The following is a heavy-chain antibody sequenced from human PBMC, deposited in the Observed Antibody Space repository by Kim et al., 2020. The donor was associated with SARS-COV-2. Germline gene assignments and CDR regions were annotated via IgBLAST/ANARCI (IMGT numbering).Heavy chain of an antibody. CDR3: ASTIAAAGTAYYYYYYGMDV. Sequence: SETLSLTCAVSGGSISSSNWWSWVRQPPGKGLEWIGEIYHSGSTNYNPSLKSRVTISVDKSKNQFSLKLSSVTAADTAVYYCASTIAAAGTAYYYYYYGMDVWGQGTTVTVSS. V-gene: IGHV4-4*02. CDR1: GGSISSSNW. J-gene: IGHJ6*02. CDR2: IYHSGST. D-gene: IGHD6-13*01.